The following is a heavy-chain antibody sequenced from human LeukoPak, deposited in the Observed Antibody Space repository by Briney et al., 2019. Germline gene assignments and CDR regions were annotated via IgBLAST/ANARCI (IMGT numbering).Heavy chain of an antibody. Sequence: GGSLRLSCAASGFTFSSYAMHWVRQAPGKGLEYVSAISSNGGSTYYANSVKGRFTISRDNARNSLFLQMYSLRADDTAIYYCVSLRIGGYSLLFWGQGTPVTVSS. V-gene: IGHV3-64*01. CDR1: GFTFSSYA. D-gene: IGHD1-26*01. CDR2: ISSNGGST. CDR3: VSLRIGGYSLLF. J-gene: IGHJ4*02.